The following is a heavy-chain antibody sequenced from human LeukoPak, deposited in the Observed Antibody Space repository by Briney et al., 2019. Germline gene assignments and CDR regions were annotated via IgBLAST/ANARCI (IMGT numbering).Heavy chain of an antibody. D-gene: IGHD2-15*01. J-gene: IGHJ6*04. CDR1: GFTFSSYA. Sequence: GGSLRLSCAASGFTFSSYAMSWVRQAPGKGLEWVSAISGSGGSTYYADSVKGRFTISRDNSKNTLYLQMNSLRAEDTAVYYCAKDRMVAAPGGYYYGMDVWGKGTTVTVSS. V-gene: IGHV3-23*01. CDR3: AKDRMVAAPGGYYYGMDV. CDR2: ISGSGGST.